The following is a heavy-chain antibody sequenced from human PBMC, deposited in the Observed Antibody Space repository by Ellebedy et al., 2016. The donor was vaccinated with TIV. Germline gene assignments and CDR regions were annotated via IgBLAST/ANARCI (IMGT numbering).Heavy chain of an antibody. CDR3: ARDLGITMAPYYFDY. CDR1: SYTFITHG. Sequence: ASVKVSXKASSYTFITHGLSWVRQPPGQGLDWTGWISAYNGNTKYAQKFHDRVTMTTDTSTSTAYMELRRLRSDDTAVYYCARDLGITMAPYYFDYWGQGTLVTVSS. D-gene: IGHD6-19*01. CDR2: ISAYNGNT. J-gene: IGHJ4*02. V-gene: IGHV1-18*01.